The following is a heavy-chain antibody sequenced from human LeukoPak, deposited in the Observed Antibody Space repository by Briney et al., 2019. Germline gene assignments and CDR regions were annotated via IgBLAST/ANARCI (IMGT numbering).Heavy chain of an antibody. CDR3: AKDSWVAATRSYYFDY. Sequence: GGSLRLSCAASGFTFSSYAMSWVRQAPGKGLEWVSGISGSGDNTYYADSVKGRFTISRDNSKNTLYLQMNSLRAEDTAVYYCAKDSWVAATRSYYFDYWGQGTLVTVSS. D-gene: IGHD6-25*01. J-gene: IGHJ4*02. CDR2: ISGSGDNT. CDR1: GFTFSSYA. V-gene: IGHV3-23*01.